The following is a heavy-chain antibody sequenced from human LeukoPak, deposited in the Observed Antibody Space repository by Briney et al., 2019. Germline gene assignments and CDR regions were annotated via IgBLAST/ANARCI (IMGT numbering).Heavy chain of an antibody. V-gene: IGHV3-30*03. CDR1: GFTVSSNY. CDR3: ARDPNSSPSRFDY. Sequence: GGSLRLSCAASGFTVSSNYMSWVRQAPGKGLEWVAVISYDGSNKYADSVKGRFTISRDNSKNTLYLQMNSLRAEDTAVYYCARDPNSSPSRFDYWGQGTLVTVSS. CDR2: ISYDGSNK. D-gene: IGHD6-13*01. J-gene: IGHJ4*02.